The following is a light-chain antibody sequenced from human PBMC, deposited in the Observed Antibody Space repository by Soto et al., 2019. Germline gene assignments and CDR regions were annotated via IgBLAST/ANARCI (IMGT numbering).Light chain of an antibody. Sequence: DIQMTQSPSSLSASVGDRVTITCRASQIIGSYLNWYQQKPGKAPELLIYIASNLGNGVPSRFSGSGSGTDFTLTISSLQPEDFATYYCQQGSSVPFTFGPGTKVDIK. CDR2: IAS. CDR3: QQGSSVPFT. CDR1: QIIGSY. J-gene: IGKJ3*01. V-gene: IGKV1-39*01.